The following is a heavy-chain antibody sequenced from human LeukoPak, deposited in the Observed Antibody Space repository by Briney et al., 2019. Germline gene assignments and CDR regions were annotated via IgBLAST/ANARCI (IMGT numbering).Heavy chain of an antibody. Sequence: GGSLRLSCAASGFTVSRNYMSWVRQAPGKGLEWVSVIYSGGSTYYADSVKGRFTISRHNSKNTAFLQMNSLRPEDTAVYYCARLRAPASFAFDLWGQGTMVTVSS. D-gene: IGHD2-2*01. V-gene: IGHV3-53*04. CDR1: GFTVSRNY. CDR2: IYSGGST. CDR3: ARLRAPASFAFDL. J-gene: IGHJ3*01.